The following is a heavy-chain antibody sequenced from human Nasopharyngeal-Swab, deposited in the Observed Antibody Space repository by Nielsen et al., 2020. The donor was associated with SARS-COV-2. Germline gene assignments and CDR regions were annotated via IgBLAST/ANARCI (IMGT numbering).Heavy chain of an antibody. CDR3: AKDMGIADDSFDY. D-gene: IGHD6-13*01. CDR2: ISYDGSNK. Sequence: GESLKISCAASGFTFSSYGMHWVRQAPGKGLEWVAVISYDGSNKYYADSVKGRFTISRDNSKNTLYLQMNSLRAEDTAVHYCAKDMGIADDSFDYRGQGTLVTVSS. V-gene: IGHV3-30*18. CDR1: GFTFSSYG. J-gene: IGHJ4*02.